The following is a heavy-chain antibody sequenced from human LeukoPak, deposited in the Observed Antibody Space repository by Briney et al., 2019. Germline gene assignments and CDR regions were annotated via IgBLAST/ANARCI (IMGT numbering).Heavy chain of an antibody. CDR2: IQYSGST. Sequence: PSQTLSLTCSVSGDSINSGGYYWNWIRQFPGKGLEWIGYIQYSGSTRYNTSLESRVTISVDTSKTQFSLKMTSLTAADTAVYYYARLAMVRGLDIWGQGTMVIVSS. J-gene: IGHJ3*02. CDR3: ARLAMVRGLDI. D-gene: IGHD3-10*01. CDR1: GDSINSGGYY. V-gene: IGHV4-31*03.